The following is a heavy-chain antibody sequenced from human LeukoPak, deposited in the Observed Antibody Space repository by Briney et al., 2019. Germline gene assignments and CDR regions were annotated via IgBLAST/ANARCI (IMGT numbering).Heavy chain of an antibody. CDR1: GYTFTGYY. CDR2: INPIRGGT. J-gene: IGHJ4*01. V-gene: IGHV1-2*02. D-gene: IGHD5-18*01. Sequence: ASVKVSCKASGYTFTGYYMHWVRQAPGQGLEWMGWINPIRGGTNYAQQFQGRVTMTRDTSINTAYLELSRWGSVGTGVYFCARDRGYSRASTSLNSYAHIYSFDDWGQGTLATVSS. CDR3: ARDRGYSRASTSLNSYAHIYSFDD.